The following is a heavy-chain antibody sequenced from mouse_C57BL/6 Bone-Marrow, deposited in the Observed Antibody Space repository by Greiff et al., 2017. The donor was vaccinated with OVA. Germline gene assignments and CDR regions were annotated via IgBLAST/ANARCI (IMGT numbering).Heavy chain of an antibody. D-gene: IGHD3-2*02. V-gene: IGHV5-16*01. CDR3: ARKGGSSVAMDY. CDR1: GFTFSDYY. Sequence: DVHLVESEGGLVQPGSSMKLSCTASGFTFSDYYMAWVRQVPEKGLEWVANINYDGSSTYYLDSLKSRFIISRDNAKNILYLQMSSLKSEDTATYYCARKGGSSVAMDYWGQGTSVTVSS. J-gene: IGHJ4*01. CDR2: INYDGSST.